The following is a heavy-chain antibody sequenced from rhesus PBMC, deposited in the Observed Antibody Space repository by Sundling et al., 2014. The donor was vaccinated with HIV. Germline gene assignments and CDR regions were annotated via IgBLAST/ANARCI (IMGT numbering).Heavy chain of an antibody. Sequence: EVQVVESGGGLVQPGGSLRLSCAASGFTFSSYGMSWVRQAPGKGLEWVSSISSASYYIYYADSVKGRFTISRDNAKNSLSLQMNSLRAEDTAVYYCTRSIFGLVIRRYYFVLLGPREVLVTVSS. CDR2: ISSASYYI. CDR3: TRSIFGLVIRRYYFVL. D-gene: IGHD3-3*01. V-gene: IGHV3-136*01. J-gene: IGHJ4*01. CDR1: GFTFSSYG.